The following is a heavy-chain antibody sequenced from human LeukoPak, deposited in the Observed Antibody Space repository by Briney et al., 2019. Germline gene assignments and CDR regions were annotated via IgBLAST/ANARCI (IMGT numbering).Heavy chain of an antibody. Sequence: GASVKVSCKASGYTFTGYYMHWVRQAPGQGLEWMGWINPNSGGTNYAQKFQGRVTMTRDTSISTAYMELSRLKSGDTAVYYCAREGVYESFSHYWGQGTLVTVSS. D-gene: IGHD5/OR15-5a*01. CDR2: INPNSGGT. CDR1: GYTFTGYY. CDR3: AREGVYESFSHY. V-gene: IGHV1-2*02. J-gene: IGHJ4*02.